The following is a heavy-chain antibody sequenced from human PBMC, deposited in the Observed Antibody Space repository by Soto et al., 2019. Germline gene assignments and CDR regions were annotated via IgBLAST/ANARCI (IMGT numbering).Heavy chain of an antibody. CDR3: AKDGGSSGYYYYGMDV. CDR1: GFSFSGYG. Sequence: GGSLRLSCAAAGFSFSGYGMHWVRQGPGKGLEWVAAISHGGIRKHYADSVKGRFTISKDNSKKTVYLQMNSLRAEDTAVYYCAKDGGSSGYYYYGMDVWGQGTTVTVSS. V-gene: IGHV3-30*18. D-gene: IGHD1-26*01. CDR2: ISHGGIRK. J-gene: IGHJ6*02.